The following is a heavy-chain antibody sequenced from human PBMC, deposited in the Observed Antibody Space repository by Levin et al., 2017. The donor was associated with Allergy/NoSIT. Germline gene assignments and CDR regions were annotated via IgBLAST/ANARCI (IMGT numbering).Heavy chain of an antibody. Sequence: GGSLRLSCVASGFTFSSYWMHWVRQAPGKGLAWVANINQDGSEKYYVDSVKGRFTISRDNAENSLYLQMNSLRAEDTVIYYCARDSNWGPGKLFDAWSEGTLVTVSS. CDR2: INQDGSEK. J-gene: IGHJ5*02. CDR1: GFTFSSYW. D-gene: IGHD7-27*01. V-gene: IGHV3-7*01. CDR3: ARDSNWGPGKLFDA.